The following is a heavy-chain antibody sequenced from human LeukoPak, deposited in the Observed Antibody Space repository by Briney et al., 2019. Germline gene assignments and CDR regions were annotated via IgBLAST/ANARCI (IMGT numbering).Heavy chain of an antibody. CDR1: GFTFSSYS. V-gene: IGHV3-48*02. CDR3: AREDAPMIVPGTLDY. CDR2: ISSSSSTI. D-gene: IGHD3-22*01. J-gene: IGHJ4*02. Sequence: PGGSLRLSCAASGFTFSSYSMNWVRQAPGKGLEWVSYISSSSSTIYYADSVKGRFTISRDNAKNSLYLQMNSLRDEDTAVYYCAREDAPMIVPGTLDYWGQGTLVTVSS.